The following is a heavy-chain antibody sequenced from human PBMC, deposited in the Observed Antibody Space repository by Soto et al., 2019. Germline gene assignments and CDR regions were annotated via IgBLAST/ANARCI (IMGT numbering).Heavy chain of an antibody. V-gene: IGHV1-18*01. CDR3: ARDGVDYYDSSGYYWGLLNWFDP. J-gene: IGHJ5*02. CDR1: GYTFTSYG. CDR2: ISAYNGNT. Sequence: ASVKVSCKASGYTFTSYGISWVRQAPGQGLEWMGWISAYNGNTNYAQKLQGRVTMTTDKSTSTAYMELRSLRSDDTAVYYCARDGVDYYDSSGYYWGLLNWFDPWGQGTLVTVSS. D-gene: IGHD3-22*01.